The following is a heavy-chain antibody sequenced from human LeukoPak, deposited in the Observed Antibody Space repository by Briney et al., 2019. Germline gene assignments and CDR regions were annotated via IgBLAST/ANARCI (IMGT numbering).Heavy chain of an antibody. Sequence: PSETLSLTCTVSGGSISSSSYHWGWIRQPPGKGLEWIGSIYYSGSTYYNPSLKSRVTISVDTSKNQFSLKLSSVTAADTAVYYCASLGYYYGMDVWGQGTTVTVSS. D-gene: IGHD7-27*01. CDR3: ASLGYYYGMDV. V-gene: IGHV4-39*01. J-gene: IGHJ6*02. CDR2: IYYSGST. CDR1: GGSISSSSYH.